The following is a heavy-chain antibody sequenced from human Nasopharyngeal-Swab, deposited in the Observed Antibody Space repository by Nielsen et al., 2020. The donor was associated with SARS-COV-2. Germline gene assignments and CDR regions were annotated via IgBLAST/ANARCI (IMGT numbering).Heavy chain of an antibody. Sequence: SETLSLTCTVSDGSISSYYWSWIRQPPGKGLEWIGYIYYSGSTNYNPSLKSRVTISVNTSKNQFSLKLSSVTAADTAVYYCARGTYYYDSPVLINWFDPWGQGTLVTVSS. D-gene: IGHD3-22*01. V-gene: IGHV4-59*01. CDR2: IYYSGST. J-gene: IGHJ5*02. CDR1: DGSISSYY. CDR3: ARGTYYYDSPVLINWFDP.